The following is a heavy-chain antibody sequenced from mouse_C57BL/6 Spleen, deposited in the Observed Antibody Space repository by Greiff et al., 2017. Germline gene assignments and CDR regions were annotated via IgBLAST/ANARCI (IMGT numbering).Heavy chain of an antibody. D-gene: IGHD1-1*01. CDR3: ARGRAHYGSSYGWYFDV. J-gene: IGHJ1*03. CDR2: IDPEDGET. Sequence: EVQLQQSGAELVKPGASVKLSCTASGFNIKDYYMHWVKQRTEQGLEWIGRIDPEDGETKYAPKFQGKATITADPSSNTPYLQRSSLTSEDTAVYYCARGRAHYGSSYGWYFDVWGTGTTVTVSS. V-gene: IGHV14-2*01. CDR1: GFNIKDYY.